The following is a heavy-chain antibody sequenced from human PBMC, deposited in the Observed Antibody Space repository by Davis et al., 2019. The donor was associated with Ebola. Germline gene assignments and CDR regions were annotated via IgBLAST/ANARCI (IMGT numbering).Heavy chain of an antibody. CDR2: IYPGDSDT. CDR3: ARQESLYGSSDY. D-gene: IGHD2/OR15-2a*01. CDR1: GYSFTTYW. J-gene: IGHJ4*02. Sequence: GESLKTSCKGSGYSFTTYWIAWVRQTPAKGLEWMGIIYPGDSDTRYSPAFEGQVTISVDRSTNTAYLQWSSLKASDIAMYYCARQESLYGSSDYWGQGTLVTVSS. V-gene: IGHV5-51*01.